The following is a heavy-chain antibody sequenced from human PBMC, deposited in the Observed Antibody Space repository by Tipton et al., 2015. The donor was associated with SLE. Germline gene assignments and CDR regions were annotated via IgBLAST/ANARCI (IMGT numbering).Heavy chain of an antibody. V-gene: IGHV4-31*11. D-gene: IGHD4-17*01. CDR3: ARDRRLTTMTRGYFDH. J-gene: IGHJ4*02. CDR2: IYYSGST. Sequence: TLSLTCGVSGYSISSGCYWSWLRQHPVKGLEWIGHIYYSGSTYYNPSLQSRLTISVDTSRNQFSLKLSSVTAADTAVYYCARDRRLTTMTRGYFDHWGQGILVTVSS. CDR1: GYSISSGCY.